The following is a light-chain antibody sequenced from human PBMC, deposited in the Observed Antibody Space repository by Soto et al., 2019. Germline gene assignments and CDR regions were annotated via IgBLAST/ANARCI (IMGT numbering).Light chain of an antibody. V-gene: IGLV2-14*03. Sequence: QSALTQSASVSGSPGQSITISCTGTSSDVGRYNYVSWYQQHPGKAPKFIIYDVSNRPSGVSNRFSGSKSGNTASLTISGLLAEDEADYYCSSYRGSNTWVFGGGTKLTVL. CDR1: SSDVGRYNY. CDR3: SSYRGSNTWV. J-gene: IGLJ3*02. CDR2: DVS.